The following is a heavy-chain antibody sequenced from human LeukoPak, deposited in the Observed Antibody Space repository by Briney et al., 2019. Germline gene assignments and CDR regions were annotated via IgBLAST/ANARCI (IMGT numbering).Heavy chain of an antibody. CDR1: GCTFTSYD. J-gene: IGHJ4*02. CDR2: MNPNNGNT. Sequence: ASVKVSCKASGCTFTSYDITWVRQASGEGLEWMGWMNPNNGNTGYAQRFQGRVTLTRDTSISTAYMELSSLRSEDTAVYYCARGFLDYDSSDYAFSYYWGQGTLVTVSS. CDR3: ARGFLDYDSSDYAFSYY. D-gene: IGHD3-22*01. V-gene: IGHV1-8*01.